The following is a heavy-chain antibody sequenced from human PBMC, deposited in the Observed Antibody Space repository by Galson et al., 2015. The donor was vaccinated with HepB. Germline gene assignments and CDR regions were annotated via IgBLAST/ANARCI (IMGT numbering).Heavy chain of an antibody. CDR2: INSDGSST. J-gene: IGHJ6*02. D-gene: IGHD6-6*01. Sequence: SLRLSCAASGFTFSSYWMHWVRQAPGKGLVWVSRINSDGSSTSYADSVKGRFTISRDNAKNTLYLQMNSLRAEDTAVYYCAREEQLAPYYYYGMDVWGQGTTVTVSS. CDR1: GFTFSSYW. V-gene: IGHV3-74*01. CDR3: AREEQLAPYYYYGMDV.